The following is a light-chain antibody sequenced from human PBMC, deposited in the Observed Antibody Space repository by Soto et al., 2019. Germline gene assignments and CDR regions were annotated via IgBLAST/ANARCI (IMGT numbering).Light chain of an antibody. J-gene: IGKJ1*01. Sequence: EIVMTQSPATLSVSPGERATLSCRASQSVSSNLAWYQQKTGQAPRLLIYGASTRATGIPARFSGSGSGTEFTLTISSLLSEDFAVDYCQHYNNWPPWTFGQGTKVEIK. V-gene: IGKV3-15*01. CDR3: QHYNNWPPWT. CDR1: QSVSSN. CDR2: GAS.